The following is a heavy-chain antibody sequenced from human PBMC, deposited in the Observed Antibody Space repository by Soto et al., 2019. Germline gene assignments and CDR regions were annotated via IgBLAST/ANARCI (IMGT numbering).Heavy chain of an antibody. CDR1: GGTFSSYA. CDR2: IIPIFGTA. V-gene: IGHV1-69*01. D-gene: IGHD3-9*01. Sequence: QVQLVQSGAEVKKPGSSVKVSCKASGGTFSSYAISWVRQAPGQGLEWMGGIIPIFGTANYAQKFQGRVTITAYESTSTAYMELSSLRSEDTAVYYCARDLHYDILTGYQNWFDPWGQGTLVTVSS. CDR3: ARDLHYDILTGYQNWFDP. J-gene: IGHJ5*02.